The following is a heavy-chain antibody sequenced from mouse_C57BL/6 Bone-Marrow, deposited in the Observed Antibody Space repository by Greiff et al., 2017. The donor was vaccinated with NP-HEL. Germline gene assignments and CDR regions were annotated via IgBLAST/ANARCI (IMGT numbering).Heavy chain of an antibody. J-gene: IGHJ3*01. CDR2: IYPGGGYT. Sequence: QVQLKQSGAELVRPGTSVKMSCKASGYTFTNYWIGWAKQRPGHGLEWIGDIYPGGGYTNYNEKFKGKATLTADKSSSTAYMQFSSLTSEDSAIYYCAGSSYLSWFAYWGQGTLVTVSA. CDR3: AGSSYLSWFAY. D-gene: IGHD1-1*01. V-gene: IGHV1-63*01. CDR1: GYTFTNYW.